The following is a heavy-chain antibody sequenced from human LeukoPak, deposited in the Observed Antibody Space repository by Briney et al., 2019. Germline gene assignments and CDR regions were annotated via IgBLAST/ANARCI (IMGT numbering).Heavy chain of an antibody. CDR2: INPSGGST. Sequence: GASVKVSCKASVYTFTSYYMHWVRQAPGQGLEWMGIINPSGGSTSYAQKFQGRVTMTRDTSTSTVYMELSSLRSEDTAVYYCARDRRYDILTGYQHYYYYGMDVWGQGTTVTVSS. CDR1: VYTFTSYY. CDR3: ARDRRYDILTGYQHYYYYGMDV. J-gene: IGHJ6*02. D-gene: IGHD3-9*01. V-gene: IGHV1-46*01.